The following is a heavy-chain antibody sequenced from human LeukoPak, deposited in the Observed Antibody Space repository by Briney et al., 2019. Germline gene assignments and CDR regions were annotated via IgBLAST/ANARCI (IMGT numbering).Heavy chain of an antibody. CDR1: GFTFNNYG. CDR3: AKDGNSHYYIYY. V-gene: IGHV3-30*02. Sequence: GGSLRLSCAASGFTFNNYGMHWVRQAPGKGLEWLAFIRYDGSNTYYADSVKGRFTVSRDDSKNTLYLQMNSLRGDDTAVYYCAKDGNSHYYIYYWGQGTLVTVSS. CDR2: IRYDGSNT. D-gene: IGHD2/OR15-2a*01. J-gene: IGHJ4*02.